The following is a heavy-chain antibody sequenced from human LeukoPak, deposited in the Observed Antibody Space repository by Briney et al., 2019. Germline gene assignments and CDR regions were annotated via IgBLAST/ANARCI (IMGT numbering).Heavy chain of an antibody. D-gene: IGHD2-2*01. Sequence: PSETLSLTCTVSGGSISSHYWSGIRQPPGKGLEWIGYIYYSGSTNYNPSLKSRVTISVDTSKNQFSLKLSSVTAADTAVYYCARDQFPGYCSSTSCPPYNWFDPWGQGTLVTVSS. J-gene: IGHJ5*02. CDR2: IYYSGST. CDR3: ARDQFPGYCSSTSCPPYNWFDP. V-gene: IGHV4-59*11. CDR1: GGSISSHY.